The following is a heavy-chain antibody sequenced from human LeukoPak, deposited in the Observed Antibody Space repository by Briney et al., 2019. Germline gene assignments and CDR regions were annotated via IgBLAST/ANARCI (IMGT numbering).Heavy chain of an antibody. Sequence: ASVKVSCKASGYTFTSYDINWVRQATGQGLEWMGWMNPNSGNTGYAQKFQGRVTMTRNTSISTAYMELSSLRSEDTAVYYCARGERHSGILWFGELRAWHYYGMDVWSQGTTVTVSS. J-gene: IGHJ6*02. CDR2: MNPNSGNT. D-gene: IGHD3-10*01. CDR1: GYTFTSYD. CDR3: ARGERHSGILWFGELRAWHYYGMDV. V-gene: IGHV1-8*01.